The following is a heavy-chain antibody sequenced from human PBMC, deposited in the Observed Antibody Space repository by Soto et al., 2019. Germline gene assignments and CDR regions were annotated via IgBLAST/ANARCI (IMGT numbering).Heavy chain of an antibody. CDR1: GFTFSSYG. CDR2: IWYDGSNK. V-gene: IGHV3-33*01. D-gene: IGHD1-1*01. Sequence: LRLSCAASGFTFSSYGMHWVRQAPGKGLEWVAVIWYDGSNKYYADSVKGRFTISRDNSKNTLYLQMNSLRAEDTAVYYCAREGFDGTEYYYYYYGMDVWGQGTTVTVSS. CDR3: AREGFDGTEYYYYYYGMDV. J-gene: IGHJ6*02.